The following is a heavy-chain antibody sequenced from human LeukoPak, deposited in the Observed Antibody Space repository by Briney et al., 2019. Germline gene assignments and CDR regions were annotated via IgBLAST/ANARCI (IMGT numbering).Heavy chain of an antibody. Sequence: ASVKVSCKASGYTFTSYYMHWVRQAPGQGLEWIGIINPSSGSTSYSQKFQGRVTVTRDTSTTTVSMELSSLRYEDTAVYYCASDRIYESSGYGPIFDFWGQGTLVTVFS. CDR1: GYTFTSYY. J-gene: IGHJ4*02. V-gene: IGHV1-46*01. D-gene: IGHD3-22*01. CDR3: ASDRIYESSGYGPIFDF. CDR2: INPSSGST.